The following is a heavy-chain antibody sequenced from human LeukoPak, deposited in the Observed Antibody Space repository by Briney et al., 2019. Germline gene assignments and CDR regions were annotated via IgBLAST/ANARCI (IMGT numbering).Heavy chain of an antibody. CDR1: GITFSRYN. D-gene: IGHD5-12*01. Sequence: GGSLRLSCAASGITFSRYNMNWVRQAPGKGLEWVSYISGSGNIIYYADSVKGRFTISRDNARNSLYLQINSLRAEDTAVYYCAKVGAAVATTGVDYWAREPWSPSPQ. CDR3: AKVGAAVATTGVDY. V-gene: IGHV3-48*04. J-gene: IGHJ4*02. CDR2: ISGSGNII.